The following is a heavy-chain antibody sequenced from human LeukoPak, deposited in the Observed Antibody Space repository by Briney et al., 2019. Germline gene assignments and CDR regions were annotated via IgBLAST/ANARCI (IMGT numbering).Heavy chain of an antibody. CDR2: IYTSGST. CDR3: ARDWGTTSWYLGLDYYYGMDV. J-gene: IGHJ6*02. CDR1: GGSISSYY. Sequence: SETLSLTCTVSGGSISSYYWSWIRQPAGKGLEWIGRIYTSGSTNYNPSLKSRVTMSVDTSKNQFSLKLSSVTAADTAVYYCARDWGTTSWYLGLDYYYGMDVWGQGTTVTVSS. D-gene: IGHD6-13*01. V-gene: IGHV4-4*07.